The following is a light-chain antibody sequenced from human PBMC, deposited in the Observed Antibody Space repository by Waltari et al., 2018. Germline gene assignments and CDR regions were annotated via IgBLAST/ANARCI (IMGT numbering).Light chain of an antibody. CDR2: KAS. V-gene: IGKV1-5*03. Sequence: DIQMTLSPSTLSASVGDRVTITCRASQSISSWLAWYQQKPGKAPKLLIYKASSLESGVPSRFSSSGSGTEFTLTISSLQPDDFATYYCQQYNSYWTFGQGTKVEIK. J-gene: IGKJ1*01. CDR1: QSISSW. CDR3: QQYNSYWT.